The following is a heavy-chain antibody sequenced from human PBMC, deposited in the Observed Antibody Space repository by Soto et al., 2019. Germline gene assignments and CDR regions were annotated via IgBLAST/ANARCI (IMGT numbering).Heavy chain of an antibody. V-gene: IGHV3-11*01. CDR1: GVDFRGSY. CDR3: AGFKEGKIVGLRWLDP. CDR2: ISDTGRTI. J-gene: IGHJ5*02. D-gene: IGHD3-16*02. Sequence: GGSLRLSCVGSGVDFRGSYMNWIRQAPGKGLEWISYISDTGRTIHYADSVKGRFVISSDNSRDSLYLQMNDLRADDTAIYYCAGFKEGKIVGLRWLDPWGQGTRVTVSS.